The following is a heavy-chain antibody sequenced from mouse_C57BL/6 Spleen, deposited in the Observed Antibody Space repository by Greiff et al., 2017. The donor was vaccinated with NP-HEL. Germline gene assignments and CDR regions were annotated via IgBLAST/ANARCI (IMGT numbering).Heavy chain of an antibody. CDR1: GFTFSDYG. V-gene: IGHV5-17*01. CDR2: ISSGSSTI. Sequence: EVHLVESGGGLVKPGGSLKLSCAASGFTFSDYGMHWVRQAPEKGLEWVAYISSGSSTIYYADTVKGRFTITRDNAKNTLFLQMTSLRSEDTAMYYCARKKLDYFDYWGQGTTLTVSS. CDR3: ARKKLDYFDY. J-gene: IGHJ2*01.